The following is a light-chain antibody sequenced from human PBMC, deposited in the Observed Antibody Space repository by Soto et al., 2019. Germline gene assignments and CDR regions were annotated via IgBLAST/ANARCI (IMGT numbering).Light chain of an antibody. V-gene: IGKV3-15*01. CDR2: GAS. J-gene: IGKJ1*01. Sequence: EIVMTQSPATLSVSPGERATLSCRASQSVSSNLAGYQQTPGQAPRLLISGASTRATGIPARFSGSVSGTEFSLTISSLQSEDFAVYYWQQYNNWPPWTFGQGTKVE. CDR1: QSVSSN. CDR3: QQYNNWPPWT.